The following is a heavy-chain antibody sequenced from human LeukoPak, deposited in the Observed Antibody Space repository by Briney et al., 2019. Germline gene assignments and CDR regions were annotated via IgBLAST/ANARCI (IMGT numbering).Heavy chain of an antibody. J-gene: IGHJ3*02. CDR3: ARDGQYYAFDI. Sequence: GGSLRLSCAASGFTFSSYSMNWVRQDPGEGLEWVSSISSSYNYIYYADSVKGRFTISRDNAKNSLYLQMNSLRAEDTAVYYCARDGQYYAFDIWGQGTMVTVSS. D-gene: IGHD2/OR15-2a*01. CDR1: GFTFSSYS. CDR2: ISSSYNYI. V-gene: IGHV3-21*01.